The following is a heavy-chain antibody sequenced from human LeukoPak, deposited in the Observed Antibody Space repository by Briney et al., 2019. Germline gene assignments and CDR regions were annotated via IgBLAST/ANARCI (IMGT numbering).Heavy chain of an antibody. CDR1: GFIFSNYW. CDR3: ARDGGDCDSTTCYDRLDY. V-gene: IGHV3-7*04. Sequence: GGSLRLSCAASGFIFSNYWMTWVRQAPGKGLEWVANIKRDGSEKYYVDSVRGRFTISRDNAKNTLYLQMNSLRAEDTAVYYCARDGGDCDSTTCYDRLDYWGQGTLVTVSS. CDR2: IKRDGSEK. J-gene: IGHJ4*02. D-gene: IGHD2/OR15-2a*01.